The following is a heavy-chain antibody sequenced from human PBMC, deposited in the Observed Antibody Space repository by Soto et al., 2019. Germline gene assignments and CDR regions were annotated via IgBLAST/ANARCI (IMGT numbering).Heavy chain of an antibody. CDR2: ISYDGSNR. CDR3: ARGDCSSTSCYKDPPY. Sequence: GGSLRLSCAASGFTFSSYSMNWVRQAPGKGLEWVALISYDGSNRYYADSVKGRFTISRDNSKNTLYLQMNSLRAEDTAVHYCARGDCSSTSCYKDPPYWGQGTLVTVSS. CDR1: GFTFSSYS. D-gene: IGHD2-2*02. J-gene: IGHJ4*02. V-gene: IGHV3-30*03.